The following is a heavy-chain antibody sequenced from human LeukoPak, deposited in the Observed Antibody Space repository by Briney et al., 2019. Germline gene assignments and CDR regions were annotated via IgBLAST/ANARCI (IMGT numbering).Heavy chain of an antibody. CDR2: INHSGST. CDR1: GGSFSGYY. V-gene: IGHV4-34*01. CDR3: ARSTTVTPSDAFDI. Sequence: SETLSLTCAVYGGSFSGYYWSWIRQPPGKGLEWIGEINHSGSTNYNPSLKSRVTISVDTSKNQSSLKLSSVTAADTAVYYCARSTTVTPSDAFDIWGQGTMVTVSS. D-gene: IGHD4-17*01. J-gene: IGHJ3*02.